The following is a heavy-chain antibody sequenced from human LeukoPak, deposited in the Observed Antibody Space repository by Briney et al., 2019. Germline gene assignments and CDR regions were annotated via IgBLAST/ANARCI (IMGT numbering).Heavy chain of an antibody. J-gene: IGHJ4*02. CDR2: IGGSGGST. CDR3: ARDPGVVAFHYFDY. D-gene: IGHD3-3*01. Sequence: GGSLRLSCAASGFTFSSYAMSWVRQAPGKGLEWVSAIGGSGGSTYYADSVKGRFTISRDNSKNTLYLQMNSLRAEDTALYYCARDPGVVAFHYFDYWGQGTLVTVSS. V-gene: IGHV3-23*01. CDR1: GFTFSSYA.